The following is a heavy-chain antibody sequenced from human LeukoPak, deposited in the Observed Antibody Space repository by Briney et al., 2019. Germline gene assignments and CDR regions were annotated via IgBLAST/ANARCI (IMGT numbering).Heavy chain of an antibody. CDR3: ARDFYDTSGYYYDY. J-gene: IGHJ4*02. CDR2: ISGTGSYK. CDR1: GFTFSRYS. V-gene: IGHV3-21*01. Sequence: GGSLRLSCAASGFTFSRYSMNWVRQAPGKGLEWVSSISGTGSYKYYADSVKGRFTISRDNAKNSLYLQMNSLRAEDAAVYYCARDFYDTSGYYYDYWGQGTLVTVSS. D-gene: IGHD3-22*01.